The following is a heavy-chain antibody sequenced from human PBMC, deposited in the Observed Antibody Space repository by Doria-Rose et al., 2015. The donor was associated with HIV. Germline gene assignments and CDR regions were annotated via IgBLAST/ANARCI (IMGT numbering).Heavy chain of an antibody. V-gene: IGHV4-31*02. CDR2: IYYSGST. CDR1: GSISSGGYY. D-gene: IGHD1-26*01. CDR3: ARDSGSYNFDY. Sequence: GSISSGGYYWTWIRQHPGKGLEWIGYIYYSGSTYYNPSLKSRVTISVDTSKNQFSLKLSSVTAADTAVYYCARDSGSYNFDYWGQGTLVTVSS. J-gene: IGHJ4*02.